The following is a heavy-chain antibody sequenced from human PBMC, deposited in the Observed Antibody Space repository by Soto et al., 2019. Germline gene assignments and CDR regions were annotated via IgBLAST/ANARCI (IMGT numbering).Heavy chain of an antibody. CDR1: GFSLSTSGVG. D-gene: IGHD3-10*02. CDR2: IYWDDDK. V-gene: IGHV2-5*02. J-gene: IGHJ3*02. Sequence: QITLKESGPTLVKPTQTLTLTCTFSGFSLSTSGVGVGWIRQPPGKALEWLGLIYWDDDKRYSPSLKSRLTITNDTPKHQVVLTITNMDPVDTATYYCAHSRSAPTYYYVRDAFDIWGQGTMVTLSS. CDR3: AHSRSAPTYYYVRDAFDI.